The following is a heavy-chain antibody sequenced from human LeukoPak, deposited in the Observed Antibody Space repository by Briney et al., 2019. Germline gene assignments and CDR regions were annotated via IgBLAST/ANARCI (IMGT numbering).Heavy chain of an antibody. J-gene: IGHJ4*02. V-gene: IGHV4-39*07. CDR2: HYHTRRI. CDR1: GGSISGTSYC. D-gene: IGHD1-1*01. Sequence: PSETLSLTCSVSGGSISGTSYCWGWIRQPPGKGPEWIGSHYHTRRIYHNPSLNSRVTISVDTSKNQFSLKLSSVTDADTAVYYCARDGSDNWGLFDNWGRGTLVTVSS. CDR3: ARDGSDNWGLFDN.